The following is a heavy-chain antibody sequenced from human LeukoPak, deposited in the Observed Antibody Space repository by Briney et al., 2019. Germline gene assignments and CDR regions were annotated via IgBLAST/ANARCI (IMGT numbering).Heavy chain of an antibody. CDR1: GYTFTSYG. J-gene: IGHJ5*02. CDR2: ISAYNGNT. D-gene: IGHD2-21*02. CDR3: ARDCGGDCSPNWFDP. Sequence: ASVKVSCKASGYTFTSYGISWVRRAPGQGLEWMGWISAYNGNTNYAQKLQGRVTMTTDTSTSTAYMELRSLRSDDAAVYYCARDCGGDCSPNWFDPWGQGTLVTVSS. V-gene: IGHV1-18*01.